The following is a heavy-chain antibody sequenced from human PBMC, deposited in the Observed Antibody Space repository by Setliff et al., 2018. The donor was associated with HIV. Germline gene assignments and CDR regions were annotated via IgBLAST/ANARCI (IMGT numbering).Heavy chain of an antibody. J-gene: IGHJ4*01. CDR1: GESFSAYF. D-gene: IGHD5-12*01. Sequence: SETLSLTCAVYGESFSAYFWNWIRQPPGKGLEWIGEINHSGNTNYNPSLKSRVTISVDTSKNQFSLNLRSVTAADTAVYFCATLRWLRSKHSAYWGQGTLVTVSS. CDR3: ATLRWLRSKHSAY. CDR2: INHSGNT. V-gene: IGHV4-34*01.